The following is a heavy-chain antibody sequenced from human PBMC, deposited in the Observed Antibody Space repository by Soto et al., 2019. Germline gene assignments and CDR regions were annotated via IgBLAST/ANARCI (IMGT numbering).Heavy chain of an antibody. V-gene: IGHV1-69*04. CDR1: GGTLSSYT. J-gene: IGHJ4*02. CDR2: VIPNLGVT. D-gene: IGHD2-15*01. Sequence: SVKVSCKASGGTLSSYTFSWVRQAPGQGLEWMGRVIPNLGVTNYAKKFQGRFTIVVDTSTSTAYMELNSLRYEDTAVYYCARDKGYCSDTSRPVFDYRGQGSPVTVSS. CDR3: ARDKGYCSDTSRPVFDY.